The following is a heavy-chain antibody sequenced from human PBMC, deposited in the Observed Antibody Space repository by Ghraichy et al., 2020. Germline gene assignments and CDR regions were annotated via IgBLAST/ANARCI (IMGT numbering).Heavy chain of an antibody. D-gene: IGHD6-13*01. V-gene: IGHV3-48*03. Sequence: SCVASGFRFSSYEMNWVRQAPGKGLEWLAYISNSGNTIHYADSVKGRFTISRDNAKNSLYLQMNSLRAGDTAVYFCALLAAAGTFYWLPRAYYDMDLWGPGTPVAVSS. CDR1: GFRFSSYE. J-gene: IGHJ6*02. CDR3: ALLAAAGTFYWLPRAYYDMDL. CDR2: ISNSGNTI.